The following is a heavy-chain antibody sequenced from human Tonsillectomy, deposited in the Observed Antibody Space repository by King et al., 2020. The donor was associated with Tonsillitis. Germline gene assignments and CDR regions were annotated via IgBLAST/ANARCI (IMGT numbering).Heavy chain of an antibody. J-gene: IGHJ2*01. CDR2: IYPDDSYT. V-gene: IGHV5-51*01. CDR1: GYSFTSYW. D-gene: IGHD2-15*01. Sequence: VQLVQSGAEVKKPGESLMISCKASGYSFTSYWIGWVRQMPGKGLEWMGSIYPDDSYTTYSPSFQGQVTFSADKSVSTAYLQWSSLKASDTAIYYCARPISSRWYFDLWGRGTPVTVSS. CDR3: ARPISSRWYFDL.